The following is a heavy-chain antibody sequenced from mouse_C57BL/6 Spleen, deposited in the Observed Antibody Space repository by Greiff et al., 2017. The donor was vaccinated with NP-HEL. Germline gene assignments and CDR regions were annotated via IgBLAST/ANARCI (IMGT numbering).Heavy chain of an antibody. Sequence: QVQLKQPGAELVKPGASVKLSCKASGYTFTSYWMHWVKQRPGQGLEWIGMIHPNSGSTNYNEKFKSKATLTVDKSSSTAYMQLSSLTSEDSAVYYCARRDGSSFSFAYWGQGTLVTVSA. D-gene: IGHD1-1*01. CDR3: ARRDGSSFSFAY. CDR1: GYTFTSYW. CDR2: IHPNSGST. V-gene: IGHV1-64*01. J-gene: IGHJ3*01.